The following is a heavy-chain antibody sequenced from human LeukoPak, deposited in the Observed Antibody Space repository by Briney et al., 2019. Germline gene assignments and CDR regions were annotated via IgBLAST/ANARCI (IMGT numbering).Heavy chain of an antibody. V-gene: IGHV4-39*01. CDR3: TYSRFLEWFFDY. CDR1: GGSISSSSYY. Sequence: SETLSLTCTVSGGSISSSSYYWGWIRQPPGKGLEWLGSIYYSGSTYYNPSLKSRATISVDTSKDQFSLKLSSVTAADTAVYYCTYSRFLEWFFDYWGQGTLVTVSA. D-gene: IGHD3-3*01. CDR2: IYYSGST. J-gene: IGHJ4*02.